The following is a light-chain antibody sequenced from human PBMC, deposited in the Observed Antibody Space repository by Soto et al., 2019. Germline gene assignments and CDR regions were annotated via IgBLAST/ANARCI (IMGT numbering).Light chain of an antibody. CDR3: QQYDSSPRT. J-gene: IGKJ1*01. V-gene: IGKV3-20*01. CDR2: DTS. CDR1: QSLSSNF. Sequence: EIVLTQSPGTLSFSPGERATLSCTASQSLSSNFLAWYQQKPGQAPRLLIYDTSSRATGIPDRFSGSGSGTDFTLTISRLEPEDFAVYHCQQYDSSPRTVGQGTKVDSK.